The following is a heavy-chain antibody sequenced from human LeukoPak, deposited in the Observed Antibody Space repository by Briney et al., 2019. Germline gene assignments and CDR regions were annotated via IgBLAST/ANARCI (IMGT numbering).Heavy chain of an antibody. D-gene: IGHD3-10*01. CDR1: GFTFSSHG. CDR3: AKRGPGSPQSGKYYFDY. V-gene: IGHV3-23*01. Sequence: GGSLRLSCAASGFTFSSHGMNWVRQAPGKGLEWVSGITGSGGNRYYADSVKGRFTISRDNSKNTLYLQMNSLRAEDTAVYYCAKRGPGSPQSGKYYFDYWGQGTLVTVSS. CDR2: ITGSGGNR. J-gene: IGHJ4*02.